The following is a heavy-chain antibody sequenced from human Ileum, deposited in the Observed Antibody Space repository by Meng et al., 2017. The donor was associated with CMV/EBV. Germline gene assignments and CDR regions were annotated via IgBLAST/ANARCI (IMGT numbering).Heavy chain of an antibody. Sequence: LACETSGFRFGAYYMTWIRQAPGKGLEWVSYITSSGDIIYYADSVKGRFTISRDNAKSSLYLEINSLRAEDTAVYYCARGNYGFDYWGQGTLVTVSS. D-gene: IGHD4-17*01. V-gene: IGHV3-11*01. J-gene: IGHJ4*02. CDR2: ITSSGDII. CDR3: ARGNYGFDY. CDR1: GFRFGAYY.